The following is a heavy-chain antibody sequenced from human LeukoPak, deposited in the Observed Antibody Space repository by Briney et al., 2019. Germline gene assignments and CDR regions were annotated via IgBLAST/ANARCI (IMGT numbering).Heavy chain of an antibody. CDR3: ARDAQYYDFWSGYSY. J-gene: IGHJ4*02. D-gene: IGHD3-3*01. CDR1: GFTFSSYS. Sequence: GGSLRLSCAASGFTFSSYSMNWVRQAPGKGLEWVSSISSSSSYIYYADSVKGRFTISRDNAKNSLYLQMNSLRAGDTAVYYCARDAQYYDFWSGYSYWGQGTLVTVSS. CDR2: ISSSSSYI. V-gene: IGHV3-21*01.